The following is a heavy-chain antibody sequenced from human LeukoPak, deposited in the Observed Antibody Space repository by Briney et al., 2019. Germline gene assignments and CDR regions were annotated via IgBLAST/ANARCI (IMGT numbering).Heavy chain of an antibody. CDR3: ARHPSMTTVVMDV. Sequence: SETPSLTCTVSGGSISSSSYYWGWVRQPPGKGLEWIGSIYYSGSTYYNPSLKSRVTISVDTSKNQFSLKLSSVTAADTAMYYCARHPSMTTVVMDVWGKGTTVTVSS. V-gene: IGHV4-39*01. J-gene: IGHJ6*04. CDR1: GGSISSSSYY. D-gene: IGHD4-23*01. CDR2: IYYSGST.